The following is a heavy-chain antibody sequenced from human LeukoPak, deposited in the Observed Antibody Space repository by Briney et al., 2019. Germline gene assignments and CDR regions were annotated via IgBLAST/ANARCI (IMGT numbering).Heavy chain of an antibody. J-gene: IGHJ5*02. CDR2: IKQDGTEK. CDR3: AREARRYSSNWYYIS. CDR1: GFTFSNYW. Sequence: GGSLRLSCAASGFTFSNYWMSWVRQPPGKELEWVANIKQDGTEKYYADSVKGRFTISRDNAKNSLYLQMNSLRAEDTAVYYCAREARRYSSNWYYISWGRGTLVTVSS. D-gene: IGHD6-13*01. V-gene: IGHV3-7*01.